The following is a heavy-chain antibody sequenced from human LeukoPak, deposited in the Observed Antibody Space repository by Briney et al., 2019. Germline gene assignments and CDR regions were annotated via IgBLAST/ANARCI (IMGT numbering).Heavy chain of an antibody. CDR1: GGSISRGGFY. CDR3: ARAGGSGSYPYYFDY. V-gene: IGHV4-31*03. Sequence: SETLSLTCTVSGGSISRGGFYWSWFRQHPGKGLEWIGYISYSGSTYYNQSLKSRVTISIDTPKNQFSLRLSSVTAADAAMYYCARAGGSGSYPYYFDYWGQGTLVTVSS. J-gene: IGHJ4*02. CDR2: ISYSGST. D-gene: IGHD3-10*01.